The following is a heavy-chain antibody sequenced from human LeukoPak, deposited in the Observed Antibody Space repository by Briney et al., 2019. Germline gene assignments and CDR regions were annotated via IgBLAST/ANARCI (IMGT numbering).Heavy chain of an antibody. CDR1: GFTFSSYA. CDR2: INHSGST. Sequence: GSLRLSCAASGFTFSSYAMSWVRQAPGKGLEWIGEINHSGSTNYNPSLKSRVTISVDTSKNQFSLKLSSVTAADTAVYYCARRRAFDIWGQGTMVTVSS. V-gene: IGHV4-34*01. CDR3: ARRRAFDI. J-gene: IGHJ3*02.